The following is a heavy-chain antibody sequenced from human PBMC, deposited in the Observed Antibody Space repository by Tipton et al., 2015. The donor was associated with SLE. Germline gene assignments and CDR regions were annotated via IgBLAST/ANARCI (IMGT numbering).Heavy chain of an antibody. Sequence: QLVQSGGGVVQPGRSLRLSCAASGFTFSTYAMHWVRQAPGKGLEWVAVISYDGSNKSYADSVKGRFTISRDNSKNTLYLQMNSLRPEDTAVYYCAGDSYCSSTTCHKGFAYWGQGTPVTVSS. J-gene: IGHJ4*02. CDR1: GFTFSTYA. CDR2: ISYDGSNK. D-gene: IGHD2-2*01. CDR3: AGDSYCSSTTCHKGFAY. V-gene: IGHV3-30*04.